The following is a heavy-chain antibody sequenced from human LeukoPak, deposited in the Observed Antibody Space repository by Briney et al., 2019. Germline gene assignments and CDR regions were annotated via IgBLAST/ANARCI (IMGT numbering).Heavy chain of an antibody. Sequence: GASVKVSCKASGYTLTDYYMHWVRQAPGQGFEWMGWINPNDGDTNYAQKFQGRVTMTRDTSISTAHMEVSRLRSDDTAVYYCARANFLYCSSSTCLFDSWGQGTLVTVSS. CDR1: GYTLTDYY. J-gene: IGHJ4*02. V-gene: IGHV1-2*02. D-gene: IGHD2-2*01. CDR3: ARANFLYCSSSTCLFDS. CDR2: INPNDGDT.